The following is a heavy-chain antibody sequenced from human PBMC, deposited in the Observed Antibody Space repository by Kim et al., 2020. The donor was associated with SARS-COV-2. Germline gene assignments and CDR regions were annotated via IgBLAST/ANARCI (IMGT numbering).Heavy chain of an antibody. CDR3: ARDRSGSYFLYDY. D-gene: IGHD3-10*01. CDR2: INPNSGGT. Sequence: ASVKVSCKASGYTFTGYYMHWVRQAPGQGLEWMGWINPNSGGTNYAQKFQGWVTMTRDTSISTAYMELSRLRSDDTAMYYCARDRSGSYFLYDYWGQGTLVTVSS. J-gene: IGHJ4*02. V-gene: IGHV1-2*04. CDR1: GYTFTGYY.